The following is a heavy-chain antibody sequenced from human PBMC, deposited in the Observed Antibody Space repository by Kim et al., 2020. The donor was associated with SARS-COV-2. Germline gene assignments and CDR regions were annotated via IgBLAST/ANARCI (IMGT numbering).Heavy chain of an antibody. J-gene: IGHJ4*02. CDR2: ISPTGENI. CDR1: RFTFSYYA. V-gene: IGHV3-48*02. CDR3: AREFWDRGGW. Sequence: GGSLRLSCAASRFTFSYYAMNWVRQAPGKGLEWVAYISPTGENIYYADSVKGRFPISRDNGKNSLYLQMNSLTDEDTAGYHCAREFWDRGGWWGQGNLVTVSS. D-gene: IGHD3-3*01.